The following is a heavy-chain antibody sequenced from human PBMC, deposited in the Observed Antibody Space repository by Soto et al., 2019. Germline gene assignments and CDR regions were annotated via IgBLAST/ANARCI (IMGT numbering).Heavy chain of an antibody. J-gene: IGHJ5*02. V-gene: IGHV4-34*01. CDR2: INHSGST. CDR1: GGSFSGYY. Sequence: SETLSLTCAVYGGSFSGYYWSWIRQPPGKGLEWIGEINHSGSTNYNPSLKSRVTISVDTSKNQFSLKLSSVTAADTAVYYCAREGNHNWNWFDPWGQGTLVTVSS. CDR3: AREGNHNWNWFDP. D-gene: IGHD1-1*01.